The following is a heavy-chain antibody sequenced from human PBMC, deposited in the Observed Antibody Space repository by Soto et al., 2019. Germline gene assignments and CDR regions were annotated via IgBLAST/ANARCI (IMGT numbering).Heavy chain of an antibody. V-gene: IGHV1-2*04. J-gene: IGHJ5*02. CDR2: INPNSGGT. CDR1: GYTFTGYY. Sequence: QVQLVQSGAEVKKPGASVKVSCKASGYTFTGYYMHWVRQAPGQGLEWMGWINPNSGGTNYAQKFQGWVTMTRDTSISTAYMELSRLRSDDTAVYYCARGRLAAAGPGDWFDPWGQGTLVTVSS. CDR3: ARGRLAAAGPGDWFDP. D-gene: IGHD6-13*01.